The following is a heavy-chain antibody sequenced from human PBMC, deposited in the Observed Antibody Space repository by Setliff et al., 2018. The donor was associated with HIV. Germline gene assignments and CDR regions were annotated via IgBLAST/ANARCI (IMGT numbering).Heavy chain of an antibody. CDR3: AGAGRDSEGNYNMDY. CDR1: GFTFNHYG. J-gene: IGHJ4*02. Sequence: GASVKVSCKTSGFTFNHYGITWVRQAPGQGLEWMGIIDPSGGNTGYAQKFQGRVTMTRTTSISTAYMELSSLRSEDTAVYYCAGAGRDSEGNYNMDYWGQGTLVTVSS. CDR2: IDPSGGNT. D-gene: IGHD3-22*01. V-gene: IGHV1-8*02.